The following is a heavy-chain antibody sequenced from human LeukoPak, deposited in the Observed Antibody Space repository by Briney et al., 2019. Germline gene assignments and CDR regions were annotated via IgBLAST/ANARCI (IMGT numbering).Heavy chain of an antibody. CDR2: IIPILGIA. Sequence: SVKVSCKASGGTFSSYAISWVRQAPGQGLEWMGRIIPILGIANYAQKFQGRVTITADKSTSTAYMELSSLRSEDTAVYYCARETGIAAAVMDVWGQGTTVTVSS. D-gene: IGHD6-13*01. CDR1: GGTFSSYA. CDR3: ARETGIAAAVMDV. J-gene: IGHJ6*02. V-gene: IGHV1-69*04.